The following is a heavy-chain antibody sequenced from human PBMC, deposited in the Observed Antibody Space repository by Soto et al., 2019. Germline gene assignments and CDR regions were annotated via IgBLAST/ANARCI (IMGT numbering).Heavy chain of an antibody. Sequence: SVKVSCNASGFTFTCSYIHWVRQAPGQGLEWMGWINPNSGDTKYTQKFQDWVTMSRDTSITTAYMELTSLRSDDTAVYYCAREWGDSGTYKFSFDYWGQGTLVSVYS. CDR1: GFTFTCSY. CDR3: AREWGDSGTYKFSFDY. V-gene: IGHV1-2*04. J-gene: IGHJ4*02. CDR2: INPNSGDT. D-gene: IGHD1-26*01.